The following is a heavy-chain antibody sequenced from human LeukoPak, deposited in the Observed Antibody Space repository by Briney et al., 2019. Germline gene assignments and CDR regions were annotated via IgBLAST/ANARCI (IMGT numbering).Heavy chain of an antibody. D-gene: IGHD3-16*01. Sequence: SETLSLTCTVSGYSINSGYYWGWIRQPPGKGLEWIGSIYHSGSTFYNLSLKSRVTISVDTSKNQFSLKLSSVTAADTAVYYCARVYPYDYVCGSYRYFDYWGQGTLVTVSS. CDR1: GYSINSGYY. CDR2: IYHSGST. CDR3: ARVYPYDYVCGSYRYFDY. V-gene: IGHV4-38-2*02. J-gene: IGHJ4*02.